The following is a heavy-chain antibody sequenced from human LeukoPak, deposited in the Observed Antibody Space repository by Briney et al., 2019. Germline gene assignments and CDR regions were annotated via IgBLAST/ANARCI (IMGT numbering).Heavy chain of an antibody. CDR1: GFTFSSYW. V-gene: IGHV3-7*01. Sequence: GGSLRLSCAASGFTFSSYWMSWVRQAPGKGLEWVANIKQDGSEKYYVDSVKGRFTISRDNAKNSLYLQMNSLRAEDTAVYYCARARYYDSSGYFGYWGQGTLVTVSS. D-gene: IGHD3-22*01. CDR3: ARARYYDSSGYFGY. CDR2: IKQDGSEK. J-gene: IGHJ4*02.